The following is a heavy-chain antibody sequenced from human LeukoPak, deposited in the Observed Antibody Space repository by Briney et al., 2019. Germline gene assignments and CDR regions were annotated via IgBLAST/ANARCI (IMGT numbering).Heavy chain of an antibody. V-gene: IGHV3-23*01. CDR2: IIPSGHTT. D-gene: IGHD5-24*01. CDR1: GFTFSSHG. J-gene: IGHJ4*02. Sequence: GGSLRLSCAPSGFTFSSHGMNWVRQTPGKGLEWVSGIIPSGHTTYYADSVRGRFTISRDNSRNTVYLQMNSLRAEDTAVYYCAKDDRWLQFCCWGQGTLVTVSA. CDR3: AKDDRWLQFCC.